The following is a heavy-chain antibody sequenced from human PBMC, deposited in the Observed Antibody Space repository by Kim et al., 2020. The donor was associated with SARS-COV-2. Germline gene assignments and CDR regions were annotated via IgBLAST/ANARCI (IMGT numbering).Heavy chain of an antibody. J-gene: IGHJ2*01. CDR2: IHNSGLA. CDR1: GDSIRSNF. D-gene: IGHD3-16*01. Sequence: SETLSLLCTVSGDSIRSNFWSWVRQAPGKGLEFIGYIHNSGLADYNPSLRGRATMSVDASKNQLSLDVKSVTAADTAIYFCARLGDVTTLFTYYSLDLWG. CDR3: ARLGDVTTLFTYYSLDL. V-gene: IGHV4-4*08.